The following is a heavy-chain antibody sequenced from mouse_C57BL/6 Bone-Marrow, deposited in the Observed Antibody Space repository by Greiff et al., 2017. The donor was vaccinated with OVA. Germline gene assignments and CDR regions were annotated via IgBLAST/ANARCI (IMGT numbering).Heavy chain of an antibody. V-gene: IGHV5-9-1*02. Sequence: EVNVVESGEGLVKPGGSLKLSCAASGFTFSSYAMSWVRQTPEKRLEWVAYISSGGDYIYYADTVKGRFTISRDNARNTLYLQMSSLKSEDTAMYYCTRDRYYFDYWGQGTTLTVSS. J-gene: IGHJ2*01. CDR3: TRDRYYFDY. CDR2: ISSGGDYI. CDR1: GFTFSSYA.